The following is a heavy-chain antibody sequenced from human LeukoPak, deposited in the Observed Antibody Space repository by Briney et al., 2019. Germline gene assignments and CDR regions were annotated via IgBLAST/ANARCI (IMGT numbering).Heavy chain of an antibody. V-gene: IGHV1-18*01. CDR3: ARAPYNWNDYYYGMDV. CDR1: GYTFTSYG. CDR2: ISAYNGNT. J-gene: IGHJ6*02. Sequence: VASVKVSCKASGYTFTSYGISWVRQDPGQGLEWMGWISAYNGNTNYAQKLQGRVTMATDTSTSTAYMELRSLRSDDTAVYYCARAPYNWNDYYYGMDVWGQGTTVTVSS. D-gene: IGHD1-1*01.